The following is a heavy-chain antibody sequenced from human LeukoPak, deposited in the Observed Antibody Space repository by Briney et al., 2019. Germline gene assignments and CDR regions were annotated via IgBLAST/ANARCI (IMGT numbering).Heavy chain of an antibody. CDR3: ATESIAAAGTLDY. V-gene: IGHV4-4*07. CDR2: IYTSGST. Sequence: SETLSLTCTVSRGSISSYYWCWIRQPAGKGLEWIGRIYTSGSTNYNPSLKSRVTMSVDTSKNQFSLKLSSVTAADTAVYYCATESIAAAGTLDYWGQGTLVTVSS. D-gene: IGHD6-13*01. J-gene: IGHJ4*02. CDR1: RGSISSYY.